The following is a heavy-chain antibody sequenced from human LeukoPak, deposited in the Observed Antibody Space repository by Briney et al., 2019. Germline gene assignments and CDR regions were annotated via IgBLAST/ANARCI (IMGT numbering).Heavy chain of an antibody. CDR1: GFTFSSYG. Sequence: PGRSLRLSCAASGFTFSSYGMHWVRQAPGKGLEWVAVISYDGSNKYYADSVKGRFTISRDNPKNTLYLQMNSLRAEDTAVYYCAKERLELLWFGEPDFDYWGQGTLVTVSS. D-gene: IGHD3-10*01. J-gene: IGHJ4*02. V-gene: IGHV3-30*18. CDR2: ISYDGSNK. CDR3: AKERLELLWFGEPDFDY.